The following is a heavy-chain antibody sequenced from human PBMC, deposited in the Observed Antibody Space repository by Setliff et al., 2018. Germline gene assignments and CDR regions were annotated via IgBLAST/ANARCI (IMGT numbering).Heavy chain of an antibody. Sequence: GGSLRLSCAASGFTFGTYCMSWVRQAPGKGLEWVSYISRGGNTIYYADSVKGRFTISRDNAKNSLYLQMNSLRAEDTAVYYCARDFGSHFFDYWGQGTLVTVSS. CDR2: ISRGGNTI. CDR3: ARDFGSHFFDY. J-gene: IGHJ4*02. CDR1: GFTFGTYC. V-gene: IGHV3-11*04. D-gene: IGHD3-16*01.